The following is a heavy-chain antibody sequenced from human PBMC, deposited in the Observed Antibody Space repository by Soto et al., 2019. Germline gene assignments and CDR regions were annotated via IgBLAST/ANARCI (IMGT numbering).Heavy chain of an antibody. J-gene: IGHJ6*02. CDR3: ASAVKGTNHYYYGMDV. CDR1: GYTFTIYD. CDR2: MNPNSGNT. V-gene: IGHV1-8*01. Sequence: ASVKVSCKASGYTFTIYDINWVRQATGQGLEWMGWMNPNSGNTGYAQKFQGRVTMTRNTSISTAYMELSSLRSEDTPVYYCASAVKGTNHYYYGMDVWGQGTTVTVSS. D-gene: IGHD2-8*01.